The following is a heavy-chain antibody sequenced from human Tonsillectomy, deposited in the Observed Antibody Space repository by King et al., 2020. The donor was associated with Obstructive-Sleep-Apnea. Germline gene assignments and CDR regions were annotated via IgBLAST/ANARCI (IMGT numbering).Heavy chain of an antibody. D-gene: IGHD3-22*01. V-gene: IGHV5-10-1*01. CDR3: ARLYYYDSSGYSHFDY. CDR1: GYSFTSYW. J-gene: IGHJ4*02. CDR2: IDPSDSYT. Sequence: QLVQSGAEVKKPGESLRISCKGSGYSFTSYWISWVRQMPGKGLEWMGRIDPSDSYTNYSPSFQGHGTISADKSISTAYLQWSSLKASDTAMYYCARLYYYDSSGYSHFDYWGQGTLVTVSS.